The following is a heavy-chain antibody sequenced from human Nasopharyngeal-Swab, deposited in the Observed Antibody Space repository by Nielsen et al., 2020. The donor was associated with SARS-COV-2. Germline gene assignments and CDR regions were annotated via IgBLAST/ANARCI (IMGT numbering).Heavy chain of an antibody. D-gene: IGHD3-3*01. CDR2: IYTSGST. Sequence: SETLSLTCTVSGGSISSGSYYWSWIRQPAGKGLEWIGRIYTSGSTNYNPSLKSRVTMSVDTSKNQFSLKLSYGTAADTAVYYCARDSYFYDFWSGYPYNWFDPWGQGTLVTVSS. CDR1: GGSISSGSYY. V-gene: IGHV4-61*02. J-gene: IGHJ5*02. CDR3: ARDSYFYDFWSGYPYNWFDP.